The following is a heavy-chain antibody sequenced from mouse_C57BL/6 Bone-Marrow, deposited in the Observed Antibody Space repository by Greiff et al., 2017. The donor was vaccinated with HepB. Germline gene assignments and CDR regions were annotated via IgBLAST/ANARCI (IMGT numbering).Heavy chain of an antibody. CDR2: ISSGGSYT. CDR1: GFTFSSYG. CDR3: ARRDYGSSYGY. D-gene: IGHD1-1*01. V-gene: IGHV5-6*02. J-gene: IGHJ2*01. Sequence: EVKLVESGGDLVKPGGSPKLSCAASGFTFSSYGMSWVRQTPDKRLEWVATISSGGSYTYYPDSVKGRFTISRDNAKNTLYLQMSSLKSEDTAMYYCARRDYGSSYGYWGQGTTLTVSS.